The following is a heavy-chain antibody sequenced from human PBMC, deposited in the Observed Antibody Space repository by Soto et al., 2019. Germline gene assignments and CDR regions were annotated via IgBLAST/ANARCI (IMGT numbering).Heavy chain of an antibody. Sequence: PSETLSLTCTVSGDSIISSSYYFFCIRQPPGKGLELIGSIFYSGSTYYNPSLKSRVTISVDTSKNQFSLNLSSVTAADTAEYYCARGAGSPTYYYGMDVWGQGTTVTAP. V-gene: IGHV4-39*01. CDR3: ARGAGSPTYYYGMDV. CDR1: GDSIISSSYY. J-gene: IGHJ6*02. CDR2: IFYSGST. D-gene: IGHD2-15*01.